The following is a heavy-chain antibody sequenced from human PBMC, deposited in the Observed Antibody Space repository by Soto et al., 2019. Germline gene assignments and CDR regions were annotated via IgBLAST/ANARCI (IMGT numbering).Heavy chain of an antibody. CDR3: ATLGDSSSYSHYYGMDV. Sequence: GGSLRLSCAASGFTFSSYAMHWVRQAPGKGLEWVAVISYDGSNKYYADSVKGRFTISRDNSKNTLYLQMNSLRAEDTAVYYCATLGDSSSYSHYYGMDVWGQGTTVTAP. J-gene: IGHJ6*02. CDR2: ISYDGSNK. D-gene: IGHD6-6*01. CDR1: GFTFSSYA. V-gene: IGHV3-30-3*01.